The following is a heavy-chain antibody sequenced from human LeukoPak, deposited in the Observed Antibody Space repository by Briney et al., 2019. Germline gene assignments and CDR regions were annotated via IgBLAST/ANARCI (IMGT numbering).Heavy chain of an antibody. Sequence: GGSLRLSCAASGFAFSSYSMNWVRQAPGKGLEWVSYITSRSSYIYYADSVKGRFTISRDNAKNSLYLQMNSLRVEDTAVYYCARDDTVGAPGWLDPWGQGTLVTVSS. CDR1: GFAFSSYS. V-gene: IGHV3-21*01. D-gene: IGHD1-26*01. CDR2: ITSRSSYI. J-gene: IGHJ5*02. CDR3: ARDDTVGAPGWLDP.